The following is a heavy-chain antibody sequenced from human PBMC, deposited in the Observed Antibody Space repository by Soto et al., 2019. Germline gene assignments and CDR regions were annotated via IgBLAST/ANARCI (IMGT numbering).Heavy chain of an antibody. Sequence: SETLSLTCTVSGGSISSSSYYWGWIRQPPGKGLEWIGSIDYSGSTYYNPSLKSRVTISVDTSKNQFSLKLSSVTAADTAVYYCARRITMVRGVISPWFDPWGQGTLVTVSS. CDR1: GGSISSSSYY. D-gene: IGHD3-10*01. CDR2: IDYSGST. V-gene: IGHV4-39*01. J-gene: IGHJ5*02. CDR3: ARRITMVRGVISPWFDP.